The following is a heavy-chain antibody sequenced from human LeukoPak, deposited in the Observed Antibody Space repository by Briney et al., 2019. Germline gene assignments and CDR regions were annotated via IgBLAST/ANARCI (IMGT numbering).Heavy chain of an antibody. J-gene: IGHJ4*02. CDR2: FDTLDGLT. V-gene: IGHV3-23*01. CDR1: GFIFSNYA. Sequence: GGSLRLSCAASGFIFSNYAMSWVRQAPGKGLEWVSSFDTLDGLTNYSESVKGRFTISRDNSKNTLYLQMNSLTAEDTAVYYCAKPFSFGSDSSYQAFDSWGQGTLVTVSS. D-gene: IGHD3-10*01. CDR3: AKPFSFGSDSSYQAFDS.